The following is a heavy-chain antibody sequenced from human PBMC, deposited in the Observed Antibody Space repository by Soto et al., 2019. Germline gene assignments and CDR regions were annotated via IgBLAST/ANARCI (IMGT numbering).Heavy chain of an antibody. Sequence: GGSLRLSCAASGFTFNRYYMSWVRQAPGKGLEWVANVDQDGSAKYYVDSVKGRFTISRDNAKNSLYVQMNSLRGEDTAVYYCARYCAYDSSDYCSSDRRDYWGQGTLVTVAS. CDR2: VDQDGSAK. CDR3: ARYCAYDSSDYCSSDRRDY. J-gene: IGHJ4*02. CDR1: GFTFNRYY. D-gene: IGHD3-22*01. V-gene: IGHV3-7*01.